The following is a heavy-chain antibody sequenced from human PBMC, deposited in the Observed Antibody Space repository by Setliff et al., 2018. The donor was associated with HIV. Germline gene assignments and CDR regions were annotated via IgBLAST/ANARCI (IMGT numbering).Heavy chain of an antibody. CDR1: GFNFGYYW. Sequence: PGGSLRLSCAASGFNFGYYWMSWVRQAPGKGLEWVSGINNRGDSTDYADSVKGRFTISRDKSKNTVDLQMNSLTVEDTAVYYCAKDLAANIYDFSSSCYVPYPVGSWGQGTLVTVSS. V-gene: IGHV3-23*01. D-gene: IGHD3-16*01. CDR2: INNRGDST. J-gene: IGHJ5*02. CDR3: AKDLAANIYDFSSSCYVPYPVGS.